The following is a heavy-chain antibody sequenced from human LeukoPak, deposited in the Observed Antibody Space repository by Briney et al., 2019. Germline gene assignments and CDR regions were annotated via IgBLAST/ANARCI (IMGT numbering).Heavy chain of an antibody. Sequence: GASVTVSCKASGGTFSSYAISWVRQAPGQGREWMGGIIPIFGTANYAQKFQGRVTITTDESTSTAYMELSSLRSEDTAVYYCASLNYDSGPVNWFDPWGQGTLVTVSS. V-gene: IGHV1-69*05. CDR2: IIPIFGTA. CDR3: ASLNYDSGPVNWFDP. J-gene: IGHJ5*02. D-gene: IGHD3-3*01. CDR1: GGTFSSYA.